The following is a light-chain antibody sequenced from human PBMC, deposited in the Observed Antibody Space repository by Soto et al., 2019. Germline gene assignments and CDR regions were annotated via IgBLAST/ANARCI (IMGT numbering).Light chain of an antibody. CDR3: HHYNNWPRGK. Sequence: EIVMTQSPGTLSVSPGESATLSCRANQSVEFYLAWYQHKPGQAPRLLIYGASNRATGVPARFSGSGSGTEFTLTISNVQSEDCAIYYCHHYNNWPRGKFGQGTKVDIK. CDR2: GAS. V-gene: IGKV3-15*01. J-gene: IGKJ1*01. CDR1: QSVEFY.